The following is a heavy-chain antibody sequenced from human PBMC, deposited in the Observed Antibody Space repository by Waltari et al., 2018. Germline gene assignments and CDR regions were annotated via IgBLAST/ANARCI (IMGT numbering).Heavy chain of an antibody. CDR3: AREIGPYIGYDQHFDY. V-gene: IGHV1-2*04. D-gene: IGHD5-12*01. J-gene: IGHJ4*02. CDR2: INPNSGGT. CDR1: KYTFTDYD. Sequence: QVQLVQSGAEVKKPGASVKVSCKASKYTFTDYDMHWVRQAPGQGLEWMGWINPNSGGTNYAQKFQGWVTMTRDTSISTVYMELTRLRSDDTAVYYCAREIGPYIGYDQHFDYWGQGTLVTVSS.